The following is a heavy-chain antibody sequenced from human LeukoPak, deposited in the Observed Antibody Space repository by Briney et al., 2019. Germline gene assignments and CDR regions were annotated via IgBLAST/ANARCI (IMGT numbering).Heavy chain of an antibody. J-gene: IGHJ5*01. CDR1: GYTFASYY. CDR3: ARDRYGDFWFDF. D-gene: IGHD4-17*01. CDR2: INPGGGTT. V-gene: IGHV1-46*01. Sequence: ASVKVPCKASGYTFASYYMHWVRQAPGQGLEWMGIINPGGGTTNYAQKFQGRVTMTRDTSTSTVYMELSSLRSEDTAVYYCARDRYGDFWFDFWGQGTLVTVSS.